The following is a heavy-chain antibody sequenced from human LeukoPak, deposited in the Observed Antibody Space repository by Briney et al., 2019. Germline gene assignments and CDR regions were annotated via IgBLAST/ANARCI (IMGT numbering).Heavy chain of an antibody. CDR2: ISGSGGST. CDR3: AKDSGDIVVVPAAGIAAAGPFDY. D-gene: IGHD2-2*01. V-gene: IGHV3-23*01. J-gene: IGHJ4*02. Sequence: GGSLRLSCAASGFTFSSYAMSWVRQAPGKGLEWVSAISGSGGSTYYADSVKGRFTISRDNSKNTLYLQMNSLRAEDTAVYYCAKDSGDIVVVPAAGIAAAGPFDYWGQGTLVTVSS. CDR1: GFTFSSYA.